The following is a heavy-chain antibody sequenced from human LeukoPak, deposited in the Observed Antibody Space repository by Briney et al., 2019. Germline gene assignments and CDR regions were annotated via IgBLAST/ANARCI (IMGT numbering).Heavy chain of an antibody. D-gene: IGHD6-19*01. J-gene: IGHJ5*02. Sequence: GGSLGLSCAASGFTFSSYGMHWVRQAPGKGLEWVAVISYDGSNKYYADSVKGRFTISRDNSKNTLYLQMNSLRAEDTAVYYCAKDLSSGSFDPWGQGTLVTVSS. CDR1: GFTFSSYG. V-gene: IGHV3-30*18. CDR2: ISYDGSNK. CDR3: AKDLSSGSFDP.